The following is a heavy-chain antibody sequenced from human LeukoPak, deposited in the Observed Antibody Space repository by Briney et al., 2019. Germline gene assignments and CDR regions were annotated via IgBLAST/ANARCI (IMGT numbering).Heavy chain of an antibody. CDR2: TYYRSKWYN. J-gene: IGHJ4*02. D-gene: IGHD1-26*01. CDR1: GDSVSSNSAA. Sequence: SQTLSLTCAISGDSVSSNSAAWNWLRQSPSRGLEWLGRTYYRSKWYNDYAVSVKSRIIISPDTSKNQFSLQLNSVTPEDTAVYYCARASVNGYEYSGVDHWGQGTQVTVSS. CDR3: ARASVNGYEYSGVDH. V-gene: IGHV6-1*01.